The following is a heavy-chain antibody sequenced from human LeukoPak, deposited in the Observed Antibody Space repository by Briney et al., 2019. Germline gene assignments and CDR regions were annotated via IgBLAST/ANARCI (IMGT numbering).Heavy chain of an antibody. CDR2: IYYSGST. CDR1: GGSLSSYY. D-gene: IGHD2-2*01. Sequence: SETLSLTCTVSGGSLSSYYWSWMRQPPGKGLEWIGYIYYSGSTNYNPSLKSRVTISVDTSKNQFSLKLSSVTAADTAVYDCARVPVYCSSTSCSPDAFDIWGQGTMVTVSS. J-gene: IGHJ3*02. V-gene: IGHV4-59*01. CDR3: ARVPVYCSSTSCSPDAFDI.